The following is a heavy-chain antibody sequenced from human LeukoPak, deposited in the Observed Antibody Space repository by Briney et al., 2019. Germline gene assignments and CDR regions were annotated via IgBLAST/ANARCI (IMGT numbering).Heavy chain of an antibody. CDR2: ISAYNGNT. V-gene: IGHV1-18*01. CDR3: ARDLGSGWYFDY. Sequence: ASVKVSCKASGGTFSSYGISWVRQAPGQGLEWMGWISAYNGNTNYAQKLQGRVTMTTDTSTSTAYMELRSLRSDDTAVYYCARDLGSGWYFDYWGQGTLVTVSS. J-gene: IGHJ4*02. CDR1: GGTFSSYG. D-gene: IGHD6-19*01.